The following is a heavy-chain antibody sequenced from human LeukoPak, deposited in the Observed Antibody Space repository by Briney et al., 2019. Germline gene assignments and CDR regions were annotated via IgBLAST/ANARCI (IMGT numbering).Heavy chain of an antibody. V-gene: IGHV1-2*04. CDR2: INPNSGGT. Sequence: ASVKVSCKASGYTFTGYYMHWVRQAPGQGLEWMGWINPNSGGTNYAQKFQGWVTMTRDTSISTAYMELSRLRSDDTAVYYCARDLYFGVVTVFDYWGQGTLATVSS. CDR1: GYTFTGYY. J-gene: IGHJ4*02. CDR3: ARDLYFGVVTVFDY. D-gene: IGHD3-3*01.